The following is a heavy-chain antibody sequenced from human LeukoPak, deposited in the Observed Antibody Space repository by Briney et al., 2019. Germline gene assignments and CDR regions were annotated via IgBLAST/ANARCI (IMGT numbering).Heavy chain of an antibody. V-gene: IGHV3-72*01. J-gene: IGHJ4*02. CDR3: ARGPVPYDSSGSWMGFDY. D-gene: IGHD3-22*01. Sequence: GESLKISCAASGFTFSDHYMDWVRQAPGKGLEWVGRTRNKANSYTTEYAASVKGRFTISRDDSKNSLYLQMNSLKTEDTAVYYCARGPVPYDSSGSWMGFDYWGQGTLVTVSS. CDR2: TRNKANSYTT. CDR1: GFTFSDHY.